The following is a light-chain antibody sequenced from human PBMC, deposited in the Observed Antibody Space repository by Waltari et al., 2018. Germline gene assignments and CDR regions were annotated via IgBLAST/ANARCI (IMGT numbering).Light chain of an antibody. Sequence: QFVLTQPPPASEAPRPTVTLSCSGSSSTIRNHAVHWYQQYPRKAPKLLIYYDDLMGTGVSDRFSGSKSGTSASLAISGLQPEDEADYYCAAWDDSLRAVVFGGGTKLTVL. V-gene: IGLV1-36*01. J-gene: IGLJ3*02. CDR2: YDD. CDR3: AAWDDSLRAVV. CDR1: SSTIRNHA.